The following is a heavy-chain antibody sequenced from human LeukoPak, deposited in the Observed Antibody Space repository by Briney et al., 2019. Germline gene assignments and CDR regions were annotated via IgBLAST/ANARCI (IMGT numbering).Heavy chain of an antibody. V-gene: IGHV3-72*01. Sequence: GGSLRLSCAASGFTFSDHYMDWVRQAPGKGLEWVGRTRNKANSYTTEYAASVKGRFTISRDDSKNSLYLQMNSLKTEDTAVYYCAKGPLPTGFHYWGQGTLVTVSS. CDR2: TRNKANSYTT. CDR1: GFTFSDHY. J-gene: IGHJ4*02. CDR3: AKGPLPTGFHY.